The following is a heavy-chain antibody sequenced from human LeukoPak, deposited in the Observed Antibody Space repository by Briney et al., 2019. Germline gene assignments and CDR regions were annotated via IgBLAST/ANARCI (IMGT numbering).Heavy chain of an antibody. D-gene: IGHD6-19*01. CDR2: IKQDGSET. J-gene: IGHJ4*02. CDR1: GFTFSSYE. CDR3: ARDRSGWYFDY. Sequence: PGGSLRLSCAASGFTFSSYEMNWVRQAPGKGLEWVANIKQDGSETYYVDSVKGQFTISRDDAKNSLYLQMNSLRAEDTAVYYCARDRSGWYFDYWGQGTLVTVSS. V-gene: IGHV3-7*01.